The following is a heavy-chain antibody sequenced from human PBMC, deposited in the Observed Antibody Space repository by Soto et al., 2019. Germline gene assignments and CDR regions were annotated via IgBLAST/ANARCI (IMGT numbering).Heavy chain of an antibody. CDR3: ARLVYDTRLNYLYFDF. CDR1: GVSISSGNL. V-gene: IGHV4-4*02. Sequence: PSETLSLTCAVSGVSISSGNLWTCVRQSPRKGLEYIGEIFHDGTASYYPSFGRRVAMSVDKSKNQFSLRLTSVTAADTAIYYCARLVYDTRLNYLYFDFWGQGALVTVYS. CDR2: IFHDGTA. J-gene: IGHJ4*02. D-gene: IGHD3-16*01.